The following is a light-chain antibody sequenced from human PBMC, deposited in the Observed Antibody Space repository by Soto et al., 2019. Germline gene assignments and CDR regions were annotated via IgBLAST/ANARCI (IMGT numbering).Light chain of an antibody. CDR1: SSDVGGYNY. CDR3: CSYAGSGTLYV. J-gene: IGLJ1*01. V-gene: IGLV2-11*01. Sequence: SALTQPRSVSGSPGQSVTISCTGTSSDVGGYNYVSWYQQHPGKAPKLMIYDVSKRPSGVPDRFSGSKSGNTASLTISGLQAEDEADYYCCSYAGSGTLYVFGTGTKLTVL. CDR2: DVS.